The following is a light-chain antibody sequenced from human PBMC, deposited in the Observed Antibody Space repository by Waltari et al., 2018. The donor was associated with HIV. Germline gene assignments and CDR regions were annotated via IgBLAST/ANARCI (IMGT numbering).Light chain of an antibody. V-gene: IGLV2-11*01. CDR3: CSYAGSYTWV. Sequence: QSALPQPRSVSGSPGQPVTMSCTGTNSDVGAYNYVSWYQQYPGKAPRLIVHDVTQRPSWLPDRFSGSKSGTTASLTISGLQAEDEADYYGCSYAGSYTWVFGEGTKLTVL. J-gene: IGLJ3*02. CDR2: DVT. CDR1: NSDVGAYNY.